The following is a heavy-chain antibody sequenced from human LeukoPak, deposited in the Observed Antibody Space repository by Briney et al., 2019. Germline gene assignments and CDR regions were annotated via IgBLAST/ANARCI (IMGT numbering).Heavy chain of an antibody. V-gene: IGHV1-2*02. D-gene: IGHD2-2*01. CDR1: GYTFTGYY. CDR2: INPNSGGT. J-gene: IGHJ4*02. Sequence: GASVKVSCKASGYTFTGYYMHWVRQAPGQGLEWMGWINPNSGGTNYAQKFQGRVTMTRDTSISTVYMELSRLRSDDTAVYYCARFYCSSTSCEFDYWGQGTLVTVSS. CDR3: ARFYCSSTSCEFDY.